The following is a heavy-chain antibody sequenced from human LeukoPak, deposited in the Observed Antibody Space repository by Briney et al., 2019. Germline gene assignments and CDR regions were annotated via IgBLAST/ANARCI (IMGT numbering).Heavy chain of an antibody. CDR3: ARAGRIAARPVCWFDP. CDR2: INPSGGST. D-gene: IGHD6-6*01. V-gene: IGHV1-46*01. Sequence: ASVTVSCKASGYTFTSYYMHWVRQAPGQGLEWMGIINPSGGSTSYAQQFQGRVTMTRDMSTSTVYMELSSLRSEDTAVYYCARAGRIAARPVCWFDPWGQGTLVTVSS. CDR1: GYTFTSYY. J-gene: IGHJ5*02.